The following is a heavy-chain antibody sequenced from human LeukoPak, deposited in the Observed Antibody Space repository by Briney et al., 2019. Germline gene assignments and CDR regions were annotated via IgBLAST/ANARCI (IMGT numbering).Heavy chain of an antibody. CDR1: GFTVSSNY. Sequence: GGSLKLSCAASGFTVSSNYMSWVRQAPGKGLAWVSVIYSGGSTYYADPVRGRFTISRDNSKNTLYLQMNSLRAEDTAVYYCARSGSAVTTFKRYFDLWGRGTLVTVSS. D-gene: IGHD3-10*01. CDR3: ARSGSAVTTFKRYFDL. J-gene: IGHJ2*01. CDR2: IYSGGST. V-gene: IGHV3-53*01.